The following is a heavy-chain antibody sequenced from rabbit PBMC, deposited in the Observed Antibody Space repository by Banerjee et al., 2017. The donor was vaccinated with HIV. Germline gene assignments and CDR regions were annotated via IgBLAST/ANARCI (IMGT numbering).Heavy chain of an antibody. CDR3: ARDSGTSFSSYGMDL. J-gene: IGHJ6*01. CDR1: GFSFSDRDV. V-gene: IGHV1S45*01. CDR2: IDTGSSGFT. Sequence: QEQLEESGGGLVKPEGSLTLTCKASGFSFSDRDVMCWVRQAPGKGLEWIACIDTGSSGFTYFASWAKGRFTISKTSSTTVTLQVTSLTAADTATYFCARDSGTSFSSYGMDLWGQGTLVTVS. D-gene: IGHD8-1*01.